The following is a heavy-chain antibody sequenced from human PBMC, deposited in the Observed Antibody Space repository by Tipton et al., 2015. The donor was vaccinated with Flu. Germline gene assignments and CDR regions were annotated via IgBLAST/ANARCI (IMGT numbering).Heavy chain of an antibody. Sequence: QVQLVQSGAEVKKPGASVKVSCKASGYTFTSYGISWVRQAPGQGLEWMGWISAYNGNTNYAQKLQGRVTMTTDTSTSTAYTELRSLRSDDTAVYYCARDGTIAVAGTDFDYWGQGTLATVSS. V-gene: IGHV1-18*04. J-gene: IGHJ4*02. CDR1: GYTFTSYG. D-gene: IGHD6-19*01. CDR3: ARDGTIAVAGTDFDY. CDR2: ISAYNGNT.